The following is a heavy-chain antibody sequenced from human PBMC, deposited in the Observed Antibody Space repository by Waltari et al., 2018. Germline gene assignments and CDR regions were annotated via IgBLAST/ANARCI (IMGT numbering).Heavy chain of an antibody. CDR1: GGSITSYY. CDR2: ISTSGST. CDR3: ARSAGSSGWYYFDY. V-gene: IGHV4-4*07. J-gene: IGHJ4*02. Sequence: QVQLQESGPGLVKPSETLSLTCTVSGGSITSYYWSWIRQPAGKGLEWIGRISTSGSTTYNPSLKSRVTMSVDTSKNQFSLELSTVTAADTAVYYCARSAGSSGWYYFDYWGQGTLVTVSS. D-gene: IGHD6-19*01.